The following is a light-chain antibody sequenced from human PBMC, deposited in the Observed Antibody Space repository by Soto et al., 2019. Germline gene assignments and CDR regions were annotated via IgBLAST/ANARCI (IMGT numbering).Light chain of an antibody. CDR3: MQCTQLPPT. V-gene: IGKV2-29*03. Sequence: DVVMTQTPLSLSVAPGQPASISCKSSQSLLHITGETFLFWYLQKPGQSPQLLIYEVSTRVSGVPDRFSGSGSGTDFTLEISQVETDDVGIYYCMQCTQLPPTFGQGTRLGIE. CDR2: EVS. CDR1: QSLLHITGETF. J-gene: IGKJ5*01.